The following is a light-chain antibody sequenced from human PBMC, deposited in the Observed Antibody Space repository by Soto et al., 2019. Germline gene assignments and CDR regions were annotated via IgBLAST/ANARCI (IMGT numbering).Light chain of an antibody. Sequence: EFVLTQSPGTLSLSPVERATLSCMASQTVRNNYLAWYQQKPGQAPRLLISGASTRATGIPARFSGSGSGTEFTLTISSLQSEDFAVYYCQQYNNWPPITFGQGTRLEI. J-gene: IGKJ5*01. V-gene: IGKV3-15*01. CDR2: GAS. CDR3: QQYNNWPPIT. CDR1: QTVRNN.